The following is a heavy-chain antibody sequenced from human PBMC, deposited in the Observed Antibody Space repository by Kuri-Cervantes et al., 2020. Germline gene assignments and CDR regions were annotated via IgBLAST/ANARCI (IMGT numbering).Heavy chain of an antibody. V-gene: IGHV3-30*02. D-gene: IGHD3-22*01. CDR2: IRYDGSNK. CDR3: ARDISVGSSGYYLGDAFDI. J-gene: IGHJ3*02. CDR1: GFTFSSYG. Sequence: GGSLRLSCAASGFTFSSYGMHWVRQAPGKGLEWVAFIRYDGSNKYYANSVKGRFTISRDNSKNTLYLQMNSLRAEDTAVYYCARDISVGSSGYYLGDAFDIWGQGTMVTVSS.